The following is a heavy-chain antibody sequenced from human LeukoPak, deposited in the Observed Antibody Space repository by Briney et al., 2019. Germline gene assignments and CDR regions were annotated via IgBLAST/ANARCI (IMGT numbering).Heavy chain of an antibody. Sequence: PGGSLRLSCAASGFTFSSYWMSWVRQAPGKGLEGVANIKQDGSEKYYVGSVKGRFTISRDNAKNSLYLQMNSLRAEDTAVYYCARDPGDYSNYETHYYMDVWGKGTTVTVSS. J-gene: IGHJ6*03. D-gene: IGHD4-11*01. CDR1: GFTFSSYW. V-gene: IGHV3-7*01. CDR3: ARDPGDYSNYETHYYMDV. CDR2: IKQDGSEK.